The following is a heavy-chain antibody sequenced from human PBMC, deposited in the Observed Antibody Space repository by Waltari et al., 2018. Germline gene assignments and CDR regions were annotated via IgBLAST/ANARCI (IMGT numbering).Heavy chain of an antibody. Sequence: QLQLQESGPGLVKPSETLSLTCTVSGGSISSSSYYWGWIRQPPGKGLEWIGSIYYSGSTYYNPSLKSRVTISVDTSKNQFSLKLSSVTAADTAVYYCARLGSGMFGVVIIRDYYYMDVWGKGTTVTVSS. V-gene: IGHV4-39*01. CDR3: ARLGSGMFGVVIIRDYYYMDV. CDR1: GGSISSSSYY. J-gene: IGHJ6*03. CDR2: IYYSGST. D-gene: IGHD3-3*01.